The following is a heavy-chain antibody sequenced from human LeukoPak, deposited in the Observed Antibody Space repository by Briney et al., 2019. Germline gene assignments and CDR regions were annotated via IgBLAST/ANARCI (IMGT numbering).Heavy chain of an antibody. J-gene: IGHJ4*02. CDR2: INPNSGGT. CDR1: GYTFTGYY. V-gene: IGHV1-2*02. D-gene: IGHD6-25*01. CDR3: ARERTPGSGYGVDY. Sequence: ASVKVSCKASGYTFTGYYMHWVRQAPVQGLEWMGWINPNSGGTNYAQKFQGRVTMTRDTSISTAYMELSRLRSDDTAVYYCARERTPGSGYGVDYWGQGTVVTVSS.